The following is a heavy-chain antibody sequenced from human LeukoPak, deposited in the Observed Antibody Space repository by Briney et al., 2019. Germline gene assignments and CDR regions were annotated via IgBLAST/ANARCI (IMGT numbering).Heavy chain of an antibody. J-gene: IGHJ3*02. CDR1: GGSISSYY. D-gene: IGHD3-22*01. V-gene: IGHV4-59*01. CDR3: ARDAHYYDSSGSISSAFDI. CDR2: IYYSGST. Sequence: SETLSLTCTVSGGSISSYYWSWIRQPPGKGLEWIGYIYYSGSTNYNPSLKSRVTISVDTSKNQFSLKLSSVTAAGTAVYYCARDAHYYDSSGSISSAFDIWGQGTMVTVSS.